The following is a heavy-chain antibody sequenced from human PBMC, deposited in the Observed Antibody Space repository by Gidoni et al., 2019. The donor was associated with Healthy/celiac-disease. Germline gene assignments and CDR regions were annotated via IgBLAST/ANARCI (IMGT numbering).Heavy chain of an antibody. D-gene: IGHD3-3*02. J-gene: IGHJ4*02. V-gene: IGHV4-39*01. CDR1: GGSISSSSYY. CDR2: IYYSGST. CDR3: ARRGVGDPFLEWSHGFDY. Sequence: QLQLQESGPGLVKPSETLSLTCTVPGGSISSSSYYWGWIRQPPGKGLEWIGSIYYSGSTYYNPSLKSRVTISVDTSKNQFSLKLSSVTAADTAVYYCARRGVGDPFLEWSHGFDYWGQGTLVTVSS.